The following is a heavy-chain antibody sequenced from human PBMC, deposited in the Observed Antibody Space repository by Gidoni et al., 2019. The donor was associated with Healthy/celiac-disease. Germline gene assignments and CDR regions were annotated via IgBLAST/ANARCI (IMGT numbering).Heavy chain of an antibody. CDR2: ISGSGGST. D-gene: IGHD5-18*01. CDR1: GFTFSSYA. V-gene: IGHV3-23*01. J-gene: IGHJ4*02. CDR3: AKGMRVEYSYAPLDY. Sequence: EVQLLESGGGLVQPGGSRRRPCAATGFTFSSYAMSWVRQDPGKGLEWVSAISGSGGSTYYADSVKGRFTISRDNSKNTLYLQMNSLRAEDTAVYYCAKGMRVEYSYAPLDYWGQGTLVTVSS.